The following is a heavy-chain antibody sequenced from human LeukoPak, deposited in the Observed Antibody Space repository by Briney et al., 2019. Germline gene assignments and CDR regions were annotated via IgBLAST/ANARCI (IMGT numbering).Heavy chain of an antibody. CDR1: GFNFGRLT. V-gene: IGHV3-21*04. J-gene: IGHJ5*02. CDR3: ARSERVDTESDL. Sequence: GGSLRLSCTGSGFNFGRLTMNWIREAPGKGLEWVSSISSTSTYTWFAPSVRGRFTISRDNAENSVFLEMKRLRTNDTGIYYCARSERVDTESDLWGQGTLVTASS. D-gene: IGHD2-8*02. CDR2: ISSTSTYT.